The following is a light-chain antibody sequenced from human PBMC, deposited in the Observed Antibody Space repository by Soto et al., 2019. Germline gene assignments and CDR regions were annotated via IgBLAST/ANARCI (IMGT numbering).Light chain of an antibody. Sequence: DIQMTQSPSSLSASVGDRVTITCRASQSISTYVNWYQQKPGKAPELLIYAASSLQSGVPSRFTGSGSGTDFALTISNLQPEDFATYYCQQSYNVPRAFGGGTKVEIQ. V-gene: IGKV1-39*01. CDR2: AAS. J-gene: IGKJ4*01. CDR1: QSISTY. CDR3: QQSYNVPRA.